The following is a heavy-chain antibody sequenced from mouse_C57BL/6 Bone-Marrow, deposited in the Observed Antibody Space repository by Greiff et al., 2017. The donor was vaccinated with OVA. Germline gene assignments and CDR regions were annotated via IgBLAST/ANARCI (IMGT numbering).Heavy chain of an antibody. V-gene: IGHV1-81*01. J-gene: IGHJ3*01. Sequence: QVQLQQPGAELVMPGASVKLSCKASGYTFTSYGISWVKQRTGQGLEWIGEIYPRSGNTYYNEKFKGKATLTADKSSSTAYMELRSLTSEDSAVYFCARPVYYDYDGFAYWGQGTLVTVSA. CDR2: IYPRSGNT. CDR3: ARPVYYDYDGFAY. CDR1: GYTFTSYG. D-gene: IGHD2-4*01.